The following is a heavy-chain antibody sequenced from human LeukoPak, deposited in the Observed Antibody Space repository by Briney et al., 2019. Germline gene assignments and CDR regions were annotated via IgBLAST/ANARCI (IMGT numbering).Heavy chain of an antibody. CDR2: INKDGSEK. D-gene: IGHD6-19*01. CDR3: GYSSGWLFDC. Sequence: PGGSLRLSCAASGFTFSNYWINWVRQAPGKGLEWVANINKDGSEKYYVDSVKGRFTISRDNDKNSLYLQMNSLRAEDAAVYYCGYSSGWLFDCWGQGALVTVSS. V-gene: IGHV3-7*01. CDR1: GFTFSNYW. J-gene: IGHJ4*02.